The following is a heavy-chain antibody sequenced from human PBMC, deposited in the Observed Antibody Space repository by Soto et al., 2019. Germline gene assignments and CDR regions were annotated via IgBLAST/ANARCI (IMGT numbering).Heavy chain of an antibody. CDR3: AKSMGGTANGMGV. CDR2: ISWNGGSI. CDR1: GLSFDDYA. V-gene: IGHV3-9*01. Sequence: EVQLVESGGGLVQPGRSLRLSCAASGLSFDDYAMHWVRQVPGKGLEWVSGISWNGGSIGYAASVQGRFSISRDNAKNSLCLQMNSLRVEDTALYYCAKSMGGTANGMGVWGQGTTVTVSS. J-gene: IGHJ6*02. D-gene: IGHD2-21*02.